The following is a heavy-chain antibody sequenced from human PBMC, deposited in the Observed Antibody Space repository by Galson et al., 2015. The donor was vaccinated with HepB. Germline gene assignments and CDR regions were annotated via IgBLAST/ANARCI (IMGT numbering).Heavy chain of an antibody. J-gene: IGHJ6*03. D-gene: IGHD3-3*01. CDR3: ARRAAITVFGVHRYYYYMDV. CDR2: VSTSNFNT. V-gene: IGHV1-18*01. Sequence: SVKVSCKASGYTFSSYGISWVRQAPGQGLEWMGWVSTSNFNTNYEQNFQGRVTLTADTSTNTAYMELRSLTSDDTADYYCARRAAITVFGVHRYYYYMDVWGTGTTVTVSS. CDR1: GYTFSSYG.